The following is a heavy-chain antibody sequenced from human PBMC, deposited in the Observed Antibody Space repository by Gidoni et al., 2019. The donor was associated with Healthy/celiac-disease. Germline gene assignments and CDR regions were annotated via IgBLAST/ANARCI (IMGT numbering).Heavy chain of an antibody. CDR3: ARESGLYGSGSYSPVDY. CDR2: IYYSGSN. D-gene: IGHD3-10*01. J-gene: IGHJ4*02. Sequence: QVQLQESGPGLVKPSQTLSLTCPVSGGSISSGDYYGSWIRQPPGKGLEWIGYIYYSGSNYYNPSLKSQVTISVDTSKNQCSLKLSSVTAADTAVYYCARESGLYGSGSYSPVDYWGQGTLVTVSS. V-gene: IGHV4-30-4*01. CDR1: GGSISSGDYY.